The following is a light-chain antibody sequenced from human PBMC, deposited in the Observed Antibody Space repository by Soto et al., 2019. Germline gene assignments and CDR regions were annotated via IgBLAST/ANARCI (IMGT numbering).Light chain of an antibody. Sequence: IQMTQSPSSLSASVGDRVTITCRASQGIRNDLGWYQQKPGKAPKLLIHAAYSLESGVPSRFSCSGSGTDFTFTISSLQPEDFATYYCLQDYSYPWTFGQGTKVEI. J-gene: IGKJ1*01. V-gene: IGKV1-6*01. CDR3: LQDYSYPWT. CDR1: QGIRND. CDR2: AAY.